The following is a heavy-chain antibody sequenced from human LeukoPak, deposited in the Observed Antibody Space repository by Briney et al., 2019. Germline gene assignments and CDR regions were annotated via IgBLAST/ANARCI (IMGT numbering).Heavy chain of an antibody. D-gene: IGHD6-6*01. CDR2: IYHSGST. V-gene: IGHV4-30-2*01. CDR3: ARARHGAFDI. CDR1: GGSISSGGYS. J-gene: IGHJ3*02. Sequence: SETLSLTCAVSGGSISSGGYSWSWIRQPPGKGLEWIGYIYHSGSTYYNPSLKSRVTISVDRSKNQFSLKLSFVTAADTAVYYCARARHGAFDIWGQGTMVTVSS.